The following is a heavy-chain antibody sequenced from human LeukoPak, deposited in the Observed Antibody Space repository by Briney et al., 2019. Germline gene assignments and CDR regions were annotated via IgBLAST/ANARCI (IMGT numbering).Heavy chain of an antibody. Sequence: PSETLSLTCTVSGGSINTYYWSWIRQPPGKGLEWIGYINHSGNTNYNPSLKSRVTISVDTSNNQFALRLGSVTAADTAVYYCARRESGTMMEVWGKGTTVTISS. CDR2: INHSGNT. D-gene: IGHD3-10*01. V-gene: IGHV4-59*08. CDR3: ARRESGTMMEV. J-gene: IGHJ6*04. CDR1: GGSINTYY.